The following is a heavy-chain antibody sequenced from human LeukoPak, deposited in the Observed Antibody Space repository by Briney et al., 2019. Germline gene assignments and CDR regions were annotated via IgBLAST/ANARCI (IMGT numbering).Heavy chain of an antibody. J-gene: IGHJ4*02. CDR2: INTDGRST. Sequence: GGSLRLSCAASGFTFSSYWMHWVRQAPGKGLVWVSRINTDGRSTTYVDPVKGRFTITRDNAKNMVYLQMNSLRAEDTAVYYCARGGSYGDYWGQGTPVTDSS. CDR3: ARGGSYGDY. D-gene: IGHD1-26*01. V-gene: IGHV3-74*01. CDR1: GFTFSSYW.